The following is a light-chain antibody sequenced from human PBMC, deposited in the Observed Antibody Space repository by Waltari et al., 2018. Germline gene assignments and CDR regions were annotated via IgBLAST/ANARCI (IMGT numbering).Light chain of an antibody. CDR2: DDS. Sequence: SYVLTQPPSVSAAPGETATITCGGDNIRIKSVHWYQQKAGQAPVLVVHDDSDRPSGIPERFSGSNSGNTATLTVSRVEAGDEADYYCQVWDSLTDHPVFGGGTKVTVL. CDR3: QVWDSLTDHPV. V-gene: IGLV3-21*02. CDR1: NIRIKS. J-gene: IGLJ3*02.